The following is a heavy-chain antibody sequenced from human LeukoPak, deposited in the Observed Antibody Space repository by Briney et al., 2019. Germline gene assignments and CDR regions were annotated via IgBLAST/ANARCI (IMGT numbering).Heavy chain of an antibody. D-gene: IGHD3-22*01. Sequence: GGFLRLSCAASGFTFSSYAMSWVRQAPGKGLEWVSAISGSGGSTYYADSVKGRFTISRDNSKNTLYLQMNSLRAEDTAVYYCAKDHYYDSSAFDYWGQGTLVTVSS. J-gene: IGHJ4*02. CDR2: ISGSGGST. CDR1: GFTFSSYA. CDR3: AKDHYYDSSAFDY. V-gene: IGHV3-23*01.